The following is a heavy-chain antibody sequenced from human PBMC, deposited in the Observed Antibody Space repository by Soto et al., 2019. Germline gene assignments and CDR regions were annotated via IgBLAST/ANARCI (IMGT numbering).Heavy chain of an antibody. Sequence: ASVKVSCKASGYTFTSYAMHWVRQAPGQRLEWMGWINAGNGNTKYSQKYQGRVTITRDTTASTAYMELSSLRSEDTAVYYCARDLGVATTFDYWGQGTLVTVAS. CDR1: GYTFTSYA. J-gene: IGHJ4*02. D-gene: IGHD2-15*01. CDR3: ARDLGVATTFDY. CDR2: INAGNGNT. V-gene: IGHV1-3*01.